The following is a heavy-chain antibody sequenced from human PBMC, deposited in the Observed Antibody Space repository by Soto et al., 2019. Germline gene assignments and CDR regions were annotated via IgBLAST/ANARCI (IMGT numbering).Heavy chain of an antibody. V-gene: IGHV3-30-3*01. CDR1: GFTFSSYA. CDR2: ISYDGSNK. D-gene: IGHD3-3*01. CDR3: ARAPRFEA. Sequence: GGSLRLSCAASGFTFSSYAMHWVRQAPGKGLEWVAVISYDGSNKYYADSVKGRFTISRDNSKNTLYLQMNSLRAEDTAVYYCARAPRFEAWGRGTLVTVSS. J-gene: IGHJ5*02.